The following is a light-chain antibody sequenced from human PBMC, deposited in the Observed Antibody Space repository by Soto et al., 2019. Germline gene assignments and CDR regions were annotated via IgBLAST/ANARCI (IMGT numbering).Light chain of an antibody. V-gene: IGKV3-15*01. Sequence: ETVMTQSPATLSVSPGERATLSCRASQSVNSNLAWYQQKLGQAPRVLIYGASTRATGIPARFSGGGSGTEFILTISSLQSEDFALYYCQEYNTWPWTFGQGTKVEIK. CDR3: QEYNTWPWT. CDR1: QSVNSN. CDR2: GAS. J-gene: IGKJ1*01.